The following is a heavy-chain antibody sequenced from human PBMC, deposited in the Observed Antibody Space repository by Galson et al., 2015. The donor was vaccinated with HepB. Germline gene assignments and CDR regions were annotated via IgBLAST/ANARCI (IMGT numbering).Heavy chain of an antibody. CDR1: GFTFKTYY. D-gene: IGHD3-10*01. CDR3: ARDPFGELFPPYFDY. Sequence: SLRLSCAASGFTFKTYYMTWVRQAPGKGLEWVSSISGSSNFINYADSVKGRFTISRDNAKNSLFLQMNSLRAEDTAVYYCARDPFGELFPPYFDYWGQGTLVTVSP. J-gene: IGHJ4*02. CDR2: ISGSSNFI. V-gene: IGHV3-21*01.